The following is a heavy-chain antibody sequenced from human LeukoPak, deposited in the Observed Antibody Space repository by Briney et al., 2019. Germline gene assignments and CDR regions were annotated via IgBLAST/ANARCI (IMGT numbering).Heavy chain of an antibody. D-gene: IGHD4-17*01. V-gene: IGHV4-59*06. CDR3: ARALVDGDGDDY. CDR1: GGSISSYH. CDR2: IYYSGST. Sequence: PSETLSLTCTVSGGSISSYHWSWIRQPPGKGLEWIGYIYYSGSTYYNPSLKSRVTISVDTSKNQFSLKLSSVTAADTAVYYCARALVDGDGDDYWGQGTLVTVSS. J-gene: IGHJ4*02.